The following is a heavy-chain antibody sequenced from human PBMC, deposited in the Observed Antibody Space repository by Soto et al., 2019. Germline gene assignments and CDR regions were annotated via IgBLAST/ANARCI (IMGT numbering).Heavy chain of an antibody. CDR3: TTQSVDEPIDF. Sequence: PSQTLSLTCAISGDSVSSNSAAWHWIRQSPSRGLEWLGRTYYRSKWYNGYSVSVKSRITINPDTSKNQFSLQLNSVSPDDTAVYFCTTQSVDEPIDFWGQGTPVTVSS. V-gene: IGHV6-1*01. CDR2: TYYRSKWYN. D-gene: IGHD2-15*01. J-gene: IGHJ4*02. CDR1: GDSVSSNSAA.